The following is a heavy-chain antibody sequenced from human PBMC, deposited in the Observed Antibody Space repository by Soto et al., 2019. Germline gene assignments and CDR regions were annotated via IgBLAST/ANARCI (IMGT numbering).Heavy chain of an antibody. J-gene: IGHJ5*02. CDR3: ARVPYCSSSGCYSWFDP. Sequence: PGGSLRLSCVVSGLPVSTNYMSWVRQAPGKGLEWVSSISSSSSYIYYADSVKGRFTISRDNAKNSLYLQMNSLRAEDTAVYYCARVPYCSSSGCYSWFDPWGQGTLVTVSS. D-gene: IGHD2-2*01. V-gene: IGHV3-21*01. CDR1: GLPVSTNY. CDR2: ISSSSSYI.